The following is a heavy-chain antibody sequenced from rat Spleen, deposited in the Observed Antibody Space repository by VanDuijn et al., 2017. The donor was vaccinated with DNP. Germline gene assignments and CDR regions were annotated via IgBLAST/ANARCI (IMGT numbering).Heavy chain of an antibody. Sequence: EVQLVESGGGLVQPGRSLKLSCAASGFTFSNYDMAWVRQAPTKGLEWVASISTSGGSTYYRDSVKGRFTISRDNAKSTLYLQMDSLRSEDTATYYCITFEGRNAWSQGTSVTVSS. V-gene: IGHV5-27*01. CDR3: ITFEGRNA. CDR2: ISTSGGST. CDR1: GFTFSNYD. D-gene: IGHD1-11*01. J-gene: IGHJ4*01.